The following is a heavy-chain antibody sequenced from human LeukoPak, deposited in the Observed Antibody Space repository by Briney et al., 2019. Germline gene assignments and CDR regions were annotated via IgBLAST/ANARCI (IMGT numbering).Heavy chain of an antibody. J-gene: IGHJ4*02. CDR2: ICYSGST. Sequence: SETLSLTCTVSGGSISSYYWSWIRQPPGKGLEWIGYICYSGSTNYNPSLKSRVTISVDTSKNQFSLKLSSVTAADTAVYYCARGGRGYSYGVDYWGQGTLVTVSS. V-gene: IGHV4-59*01. CDR1: GGSISSYY. CDR3: ARGGRGYSYGVDY. D-gene: IGHD5-18*01.